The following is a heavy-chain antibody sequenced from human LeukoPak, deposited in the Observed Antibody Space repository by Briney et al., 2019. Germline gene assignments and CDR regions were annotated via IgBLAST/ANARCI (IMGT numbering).Heavy chain of an antibody. CDR3: AKVRYCSSTSCLYYFDY. D-gene: IGHD2-2*01. J-gene: IGHJ4*02. V-gene: IGHV3-23*01. Sequence: GGSLRLSCAASGFTFSSYAMSWVRQAPGKGLEWVSAISGSGGSTYYADSVKGRFTISRDNSKNTLYLQTNSLRAEDTAVYYCAKVRYCSSTSCLYYFDYWGQGTLVTVSS. CDR2: ISGSGGST. CDR1: GFTFSSYA.